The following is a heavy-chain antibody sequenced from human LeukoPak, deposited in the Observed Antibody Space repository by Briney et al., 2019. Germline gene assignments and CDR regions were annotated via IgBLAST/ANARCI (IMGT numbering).Heavy chain of an antibody. V-gene: IGHV1-2*02. CDR2: INPNSGGT. CDR1: GYTFTGYY. J-gene: IGHJ2*01. CDR3: ARSEGCSSTSCYGGSYWYFDL. D-gene: IGHD2-2*01. Sequence: GASVKVSCKASGYTFTGYYMHWVRQAPGQGLEWMGWINPNSGGTNYAQKFQGRVTMTRDTSISTAYMELSRLRSDDTAVYYCARSEGCSSTSCYGGSYWYFDLWGRGTLVTVSS.